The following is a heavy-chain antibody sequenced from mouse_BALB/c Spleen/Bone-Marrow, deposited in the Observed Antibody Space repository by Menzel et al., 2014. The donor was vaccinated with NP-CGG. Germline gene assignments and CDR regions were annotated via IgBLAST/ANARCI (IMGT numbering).Heavy chain of an antibody. CDR2: IYPGNGNT. V-gene: IGHV1-77*01. D-gene: IGHD2-14*01. CDR1: GYTFTDYY. J-gene: IGHJ3*01. Sequence: VQVVESGAELARPGASVKLSCKASGYTFTDYYINWVRRRTGQGLEWIGEIYPGNGNTYYSEKFKGKATLTADKSSSTAYMQLSSLTSEDSAVYFCARGGYYRYDGFAYWGQGTLVTVSA. CDR3: ARGGYYRYDGFAY.